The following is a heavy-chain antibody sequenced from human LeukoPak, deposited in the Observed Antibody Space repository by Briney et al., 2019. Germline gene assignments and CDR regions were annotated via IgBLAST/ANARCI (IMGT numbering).Heavy chain of an antibody. J-gene: IGHJ4*02. V-gene: IGHV3-30*03. CDR3: ATRGGGIAAEGYFDY. Sequence: PAWALTVSCAASGWTFSSYGMHELRPAPARGVAGVAVISYDGSNTYYADSVKGRFTISRDNSKNTLYLQMNSLRAEDTAVYYCATRGGGIAAEGYFDYWGQGTLVTVSS. CDR2: ISYDGSNT. CDR1: GWTFSSYG. D-gene: IGHD6-25*01.